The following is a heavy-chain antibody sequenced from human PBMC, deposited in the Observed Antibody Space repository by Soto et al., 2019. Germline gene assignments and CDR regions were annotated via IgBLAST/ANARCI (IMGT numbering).Heavy chain of an antibody. CDR1: GGSISSGGYS. J-gene: IGHJ3*02. Sequence: SETLSLTCAVSGGSISSGGYSWSWIRQPPGKGLEWIGYIYHSGSTYYNPSLKSRVTISVDRSKNQFSLKLSSVTAADTAVYYCAKAGRADDSSGDNAFDIWGQGTMVTVSS. D-gene: IGHD3-22*01. CDR2: IYHSGST. CDR3: AKAGRADDSSGDNAFDI. V-gene: IGHV4-30-2*01.